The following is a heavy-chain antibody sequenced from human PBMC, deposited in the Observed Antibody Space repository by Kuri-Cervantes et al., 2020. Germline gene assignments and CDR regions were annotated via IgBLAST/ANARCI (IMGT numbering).Heavy chain of an antibody. V-gene: IGHV4-4*07. D-gene: IGHD3-10*01. Sequence: GSLRLSCTVSGGSISSYYWSWIRLPAGKGLEWIGRIYISGSTNYNPSLKSRVTISVDTSKNQFSLKLRSVTAADSATYYCARGGGSFFNYNHMDVWDTGTTVTVSS. CDR3: ARGGGSFFNYNHMDV. CDR1: GGSISSYY. J-gene: IGHJ6*03. CDR2: IYISGST.